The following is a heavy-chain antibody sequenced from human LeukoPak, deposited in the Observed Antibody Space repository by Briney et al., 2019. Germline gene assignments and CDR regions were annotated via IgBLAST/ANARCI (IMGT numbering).Heavy chain of an antibody. Sequence: PSETLSLTCTVSGGSISSGYYWGWIRQPPGKGLEWIGSIYHSGSTYYNPSLKSRVTISLDTSKNQFSLKLSSVTAADTAVYYCARVAYYYGSGSYSSAYYYYYMDVWGKGTTVTVSS. D-gene: IGHD3-10*01. J-gene: IGHJ6*03. V-gene: IGHV4-38-2*02. CDR3: ARVAYYYGSGSYSSAYYYYYMDV. CDR1: GGSISSGYY. CDR2: IYHSGST.